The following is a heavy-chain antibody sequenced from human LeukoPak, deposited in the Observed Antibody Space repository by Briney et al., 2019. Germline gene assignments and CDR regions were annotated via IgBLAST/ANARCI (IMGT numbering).Heavy chain of an antibody. CDR2: IYYSGST. Sequence: NSSETLSLTCTVSGGSISSYYWSWIRQPPGKGLEWIGSIYYSGSTYYNPSLKSRVTISVDTSKNQFSLKLSSVTAADTAVYYCARYSSSWSHNNWFDPWGQGTLVTVSS. CDR1: GGSISSYY. V-gene: IGHV4-59*12. J-gene: IGHJ5*02. D-gene: IGHD6-13*01. CDR3: ARYSSSWSHNNWFDP.